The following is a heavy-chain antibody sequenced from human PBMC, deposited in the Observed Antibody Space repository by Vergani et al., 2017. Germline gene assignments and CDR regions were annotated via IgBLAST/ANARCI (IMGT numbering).Heavy chain of an antibody. Sequence: QITLKESGPTLVKPTQTPTLTCTFSGFSLNTRGVSVAWIRQPPGKALDWLALSYWNDDQHYSPSLNNRVTITKDTSKNQVVLTMTNMDYVDTGTYYCVYRKTECGTTGCFYPFYCYYYMDVWGKGTTVTVSS. J-gene: IGHJ6*03. CDR2: SYWNDDQ. V-gene: IGHV2-5*04. D-gene: IGHD1-7*01. CDR1: GFSLNTRGVS. CDR3: VYRKTECGTTGCFYPFYCYYYMDV.